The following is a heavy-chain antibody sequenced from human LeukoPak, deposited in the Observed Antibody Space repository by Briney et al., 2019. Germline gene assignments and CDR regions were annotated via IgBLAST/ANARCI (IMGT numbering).Heavy chain of an antibody. CDR2: ISGSGGTT. CDR1: GFTFSSYA. D-gene: IGHD3-10*01. V-gene: IGHV3-23*01. Sequence: PGGSLRLSCAASGFTFSSYAMTWVRQAPGKGLEWVSLISGSGGTTDYADSVKGRFTISRDNSKNTLYLRMNSLRAEDTAVYYCAAEAFGELLFSNYFDYWGQGTLVTVSS. CDR3: AAEAFGELLFSNYFDY. J-gene: IGHJ4*02.